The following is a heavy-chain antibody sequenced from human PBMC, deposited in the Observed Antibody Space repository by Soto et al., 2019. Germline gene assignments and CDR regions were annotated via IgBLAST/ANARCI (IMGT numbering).Heavy chain of an antibody. Sequence: GGSLRLSCAASGFTFSSYAMSWVRQAPGKGLEWVSAISGSGGSTYYADSVKGRFTISRDNSKNTLYLQMNSLRAEDTAVYYCAKQGWGWDIVVVPAAIQNYWGQGTLVTVSS. V-gene: IGHV3-23*01. D-gene: IGHD2-2*02. CDR1: GFTFSSYA. CDR3: AKQGWGWDIVVVPAAIQNY. J-gene: IGHJ4*02. CDR2: ISGSGGST.